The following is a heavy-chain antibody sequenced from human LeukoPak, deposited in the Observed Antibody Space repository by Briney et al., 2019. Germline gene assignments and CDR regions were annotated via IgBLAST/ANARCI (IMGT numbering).Heavy chain of an antibody. CDR2: IYYSGST. CDR3: AREDYYGSGSYYQVYYYYYYMDV. V-gene: IGHV4-59*12. Sequence: QASETLSLTCTVSGGSISSYYWSWIRQPPGKGLEWIGYIYYSGSTNYNPSLKSRVTISVDTSKNQFSLKLSSVTAADTAVYYCAREDYYGSGSYYQVYYYYYYMDVWGKGPRSPPP. D-gene: IGHD3-10*01. CDR1: GGSISSYY. J-gene: IGHJ6*03.